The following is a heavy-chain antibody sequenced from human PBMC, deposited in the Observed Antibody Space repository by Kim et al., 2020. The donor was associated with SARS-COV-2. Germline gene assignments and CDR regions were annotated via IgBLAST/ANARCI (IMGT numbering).Heavy chain of an antibody. Sequence: ASVKVSCKASGYIFTDDFIHWVRQAPGQGLESMGWINPHSGDTYFDQKFQGRVTLTGDTSISTAYMEIRGLRSDDTALYFCARAHSSDWDMNAFDVWGQG. V-gene: IGHV1-2*02. D-gene: IGHD2-21*02. J-gene: IGHJ3*01. CDR1: GYIFTDDF. CDR2: INPHSGDT. CDR3: ARAHSSDWDMNAFDV.